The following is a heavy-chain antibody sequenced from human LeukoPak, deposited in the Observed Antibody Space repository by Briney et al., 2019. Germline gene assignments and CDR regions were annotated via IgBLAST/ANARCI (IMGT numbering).Heavy chain of an antibody. CDR2: IHYSDSA. Sequence: KPSETLSLTCAVSGGSISNSGYYWAWIRQPPGKGLEYIGNIHYSDSALYNPSLQSRATILVDTSKNQFSLKLSSVTAADTAVYYCARTEHYIPEHWFDPWGQGTLVTVSS. D-gene: IGHD3-3*02. CDR3: ARTEHYIPEHWFDP. J-gene: IGHJ5*02. CDR1: GGSISNSGYY. V-gene: IGHV4-39*01.